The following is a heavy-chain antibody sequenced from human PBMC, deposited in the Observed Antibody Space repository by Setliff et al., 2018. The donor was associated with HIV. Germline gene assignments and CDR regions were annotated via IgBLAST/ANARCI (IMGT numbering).Heavy chain of an antibody. CDR1: GYSISSGYF. CDR2: VSYTGTT. V-gene: IGHV4-38-2*01. CDR3: ARLSTTSRDFDS. J-gene: IGHJ4*02. Sequence: PSETLSLTCAVSGYSISSGYFWGWIRQPPGKGLEWIGFVSYTGTTHYSPSLKSRLSISIDTSKNQFSLKLTSVTAADTAVYYCARLSTTSRDFDSWGQGTLVTVSS. D-gene: IGHD2-2*01.